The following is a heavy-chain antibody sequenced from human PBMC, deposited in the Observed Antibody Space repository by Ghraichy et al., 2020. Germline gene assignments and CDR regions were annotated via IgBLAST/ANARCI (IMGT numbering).Heavy chain of an antibody. V-gene: IGHV1-69*02. CDR2: FIPFLGLA. J-gene: IGHJ6*02. D-gene: IGHD2-2*02. Sequence: SVKVSCKASGGTFSDYIIIWVRQAPGQGLELMGRFIPFLGLANYAQNFQGRVTITADESTTTTYMDLSSLRSEDTAIYYCARDDCSSTACYMKAHHKHDNALDVWGQGTRVTVS. CDR3: ARDDCSSTACYMKAHHKHDNALDV. CDR1: GGTFSDYI.